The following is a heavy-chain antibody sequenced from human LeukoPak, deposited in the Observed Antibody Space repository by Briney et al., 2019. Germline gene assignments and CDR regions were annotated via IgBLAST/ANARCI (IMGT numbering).Heavy chain of an antibody. D-gene: IGHD5-18*01. CDR2: MNPNSGNT. CDR3: ASVRGYSYGPAGL. J-gene: IGHJ4*02. CDR1: GYTFTSYD. V-gene: IGHV1-8*01. Sequence: ASVKVSCKASGYTFTSYDINWVRQATGQGLEWMGWMNPNSGNTGYAQKFQGRVTMTRNTSISTAYMELSSLRSEETAVYYCASVRGYSYGPAGLWGQGTLVTVSS.